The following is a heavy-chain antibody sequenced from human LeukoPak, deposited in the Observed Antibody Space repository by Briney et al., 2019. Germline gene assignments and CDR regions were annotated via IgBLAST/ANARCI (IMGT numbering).Heavy chain of an antibody. D-gene: IGHD1/OR15-1a*01. V-gene: IGHV4-34*01. CDR1: GGSFSGYY. Sequence: PSETLSLTCAVYGGSFSGYYWSWIRQPPGKGLEWIGEINHSGSTNYNPSLKSRVTISVDTSKNQFSLKLSSVTAADTAVYYCARAQLEQPLDYWGQGTLVTVSS. CDR2: INHSGST. J-gene: IGHJ4*02. CDR3: ARAQLEQPLDY.